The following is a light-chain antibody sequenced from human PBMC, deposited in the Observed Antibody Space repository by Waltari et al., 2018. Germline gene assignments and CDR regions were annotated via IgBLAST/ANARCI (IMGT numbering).Light chain of an antibody. J-gene: IGLJ2*01. CDR3: ATWDNSLSDVV. CDR2: DNN. CDR1: SSNIGNYY. Sequence: QSVLTQPPSVSAAPGQKVTISCSGSSSNIGNYYVSLYHQLPGAAPKLLNYDNNKRPSGIPDRCSASKSGTSATLGITGLQIGYEADYYCATWDNSLSDVVFGGGTKLTVL. V-gene: IGLV1-51*01.